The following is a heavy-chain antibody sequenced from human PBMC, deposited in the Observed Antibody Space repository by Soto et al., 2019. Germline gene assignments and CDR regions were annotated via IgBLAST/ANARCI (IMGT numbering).Heavy chain of an antibody. CDR3: GSGGGPDIAYGMDV. CDR1: GGSISSINW. CDR2: SCHSGYT. D-gene: IGHD5-12*01. J-gene: IGHJ6*02. V-gene: IGHV4-4*02. Sequence: AETLSLTXEVSGGSISSINWWSWVRQPPGKGLKCIGDSCHSGYTTYNPSLKSRVTISVDKSKNQLSLKLNSVTAADTAVYYFGSGGGPDIAYGMDVWGQGTTVTVSS.